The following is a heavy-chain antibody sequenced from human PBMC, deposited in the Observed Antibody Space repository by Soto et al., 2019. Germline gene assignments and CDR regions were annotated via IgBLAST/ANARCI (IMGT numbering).Heavy chain of an antibody. CDR1: GYIFTDNY. CDR3: ARAYSGSGSPKF. CDR2: INPKSGVT. Sequence: ASVKVSCKTSGYIFTDNYLHWVRQAPGQGLEWMGWINPKSGVTDFAQNFRGRVTMTRDTATSTAYMELSRLRPDDTAVYYCARAYSGSGSPKFWGQGTLVTVSS. D-gene: IGHD3-10*01. J-gene: IGHJ4*02. V-gene: IGHV1-2*02.